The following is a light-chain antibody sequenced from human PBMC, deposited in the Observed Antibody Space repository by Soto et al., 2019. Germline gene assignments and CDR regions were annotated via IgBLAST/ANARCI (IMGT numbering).Light chain of an antibody. Sequence: GTLSLSPGERATLSCRASQSVSSSYLAWYQQKPGQAPRLLIYGASTRATGIPDRFSGSGSGTDFTLTISRLEPEDFALYHCQQYGSASITFGQGTRLEIK. J-gene: IGKJ5*01. CDR3: QQYGSASIT. CDR2: GAS. V-gene: IGKV3-20*01. CDR1: QSVSSSY.